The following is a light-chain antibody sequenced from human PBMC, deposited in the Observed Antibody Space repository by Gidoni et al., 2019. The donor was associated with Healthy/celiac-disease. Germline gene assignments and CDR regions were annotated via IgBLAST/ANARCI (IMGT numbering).Light chain of an antibody. CDR3: QQYNNWPPLT. CDR2: GAS. Sequence: EIAMTQSPATLSVSPGERATLSCRASQSVSSNLAWYQQKPGQAPRLLIYGASTRATGIPARLSGSGSGTEFTLTISSLQSEDVAVYYCQQYNNWPPLTFGGGTKVEIK. J-gene: IGKJ4*01. V-gene: IGKV3-15*01. CDR1: QSVSSN.